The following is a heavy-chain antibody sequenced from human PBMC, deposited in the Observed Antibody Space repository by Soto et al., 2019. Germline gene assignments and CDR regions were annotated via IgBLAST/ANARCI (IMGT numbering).Heavy chain of an antibody. V-gene: IGHV4-59*01. CDR2: IYYSGST. D-gene: IGHD3-22*01. CDR3: ARAVVVITTGGAFDI. J-gene: IGHJ3*02. CDR1: GGSFSGYY. Sequence: SQTLSLTCAVYGGSFSGYYWNWISQPPGKGLEWIGYIYYSGSTNYNPSLKSRVTISVDTSKNQFSLRLSSVTAADTAVYYCARAVVVITTGGAFDIWGQGTMVTVSS.